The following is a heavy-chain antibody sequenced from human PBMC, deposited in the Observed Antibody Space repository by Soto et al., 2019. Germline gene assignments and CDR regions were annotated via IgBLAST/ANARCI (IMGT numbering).Heavy chain of an antibody. CDR1: GFTVSSNY. CDR3: ARGNMVRGVISYYYYGMDV. D-gene: IGHD3-10*01. V-gene: IGHV3-53*01. J-gene: IGHJ6*02. CDR2: IYSGGST. Sequence: GGSLRLSCAASGFTVSSNYMSWVRQAPGKGLEWVSVIYSGGSTYYADSVKGRFTISRDNSKNTLYLQMNSLRAEDTAVYYCARGNMVRGVISYYYYGMDVWGQGTTVTVSS.